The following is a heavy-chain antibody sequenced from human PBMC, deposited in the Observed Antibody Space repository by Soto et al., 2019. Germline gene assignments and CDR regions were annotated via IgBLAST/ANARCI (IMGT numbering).Heavy chain of an antibody. CDR2: IGTAGDT. D-gene: IGHD3-3*01. J-gene: IGHJ6*02. Sequence: GGSLRLSCAASGFTFSSYDMHWVRQATGKGLEWVSAIGTAGDTYYPGSVKGRFTISRDNAKNSLYLQMNSLRAGDTAVYYCARGDYDFWSGYRPKRKPDTNYYYYGMDVWGQGTTVTVSS. CDR1: GFTFSSYD. CDR3: ARGDYDFWSGYRPKRKPDTNYYYYGMDV. V-gene: IGHV3-13*01.